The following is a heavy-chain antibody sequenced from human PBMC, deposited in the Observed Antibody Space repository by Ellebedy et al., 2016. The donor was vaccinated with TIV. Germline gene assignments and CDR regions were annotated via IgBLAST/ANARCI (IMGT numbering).Heavy chain of an antibody. J-gene: IGHJ4*02. D-gene: IGHD3-10*01. CDR3: ARVSLLWFGEYYFDY. CDR1: GGSISSYY. V-gene: IGHV4-4*07. CDR2: IYTSGST. Sequence: SETLSLXXTVSGGSISSYYWSWIRQPAGKGLEWIGRIYTSGSTNYNPSLKSRVTMSVDTSKNQFSLKLSSVTAADTAVYYCARVSLLWFGEYYFDYWGQGTLVTVSS.